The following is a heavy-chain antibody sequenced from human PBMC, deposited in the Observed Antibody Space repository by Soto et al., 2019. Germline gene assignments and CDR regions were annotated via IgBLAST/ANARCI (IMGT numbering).Heavy chain of an antibody. D-gene: IGHD1-26*01. CDR3: ASIVGAADFDY. V-gene: IGHV4-61*01. J-gene: IGHJ4*02. CDR2: IYYSGSS. CDR1: GGSVSSGSYY. Sequence: QVQLQESSRGLVKPSETLSLTCTVSGGSVSSGSYYWSWIRQPPGKGLEWIGYIYYSGSSNYNPSLKSRVTISVDTSKNQFSLKLSSVTAADTAVYYCASIVGAADFDYWGQGTLVTVSS.